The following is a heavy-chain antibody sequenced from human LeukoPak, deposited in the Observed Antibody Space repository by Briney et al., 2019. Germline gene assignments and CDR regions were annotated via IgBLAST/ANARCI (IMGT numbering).Heavy chain of an antibody. CDR1: AGSISSYY. J-gene: IGHJ4*02. CDR2: IYYSGTT. Sequence: SETLSLTCTVSAGSISSYYWSWVRQPPGKGVKWIGYIYYSGTTNSNPSLNTPVTISVDTSNNQFSLKLNSVTAADTAVYYCAGSHRSGWFVFDYCGQGTLVTVSS. D-gene: IGHD6-19*01. CDR3: AGSHRSGWFVFDY. V-gene: IGHV4-59*01.